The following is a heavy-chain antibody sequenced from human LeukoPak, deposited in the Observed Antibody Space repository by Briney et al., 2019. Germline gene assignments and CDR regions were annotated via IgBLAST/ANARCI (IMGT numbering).Heavy chain of an antibody. CDR2: IWYDGSNK. J-gene: IGHJ6*02. D-gene: IGHD3-3*01. Sequence: GGSLRLSCAASGFTFSSYGMHWVRQAPGKGLEWVAVIWYDGSNKYYADSVKGRFTISRDNSKNTLYLQMNSLRAEDTAVYYCARDRAATIFEFPNGMDVWGQGTTVTVSS. CDR3: ARDRAATIFEFPNGMDV. CDR1: GFTFSSYG. V-gene: IGHV3-33*08.